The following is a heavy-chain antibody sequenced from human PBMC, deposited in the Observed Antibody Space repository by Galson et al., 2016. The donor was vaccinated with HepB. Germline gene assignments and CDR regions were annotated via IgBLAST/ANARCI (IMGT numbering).Heavy chain of an antibody. CDR3: TQNWNHAEQI. V-gene: IGHV3-49*04. Sequence: SLRLSCAASGFTFANFAMSWVRQAPGKGLEWVGFINTEENGGMAHYAASVRGRFTISRDDSKSIAYLQMNSLKTEDTAMYYCTQNWNHAEQIWGQGTLVTVSS. CDR2: INTEENGGMA. D-gene: IGHD1-14*01. CDR1: GFTFANFA. J-gene: IGHJ4*02.